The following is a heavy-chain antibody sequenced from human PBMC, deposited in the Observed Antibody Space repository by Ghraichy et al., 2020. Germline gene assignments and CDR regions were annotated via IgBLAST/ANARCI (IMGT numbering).Heavy chain of an antibody. J-gene: IGHJ3*02. D-gene: IGHD3-22*01. V-gene: IGHV3-23*01. Sequence: GESLNISCAASGFTFSSYAMSWVRQAPGKGLEWVSAISGSGGSTYYADSVKGRFTISRDNSKNTLYLQMNSLRAEDTAVYYCAKDAPSTYYYDSSGYYGDAFDIWGQGTMVTVSS. CDR1: GFTFSSYA. CDR3: AKDAPSTYYYDSSGYYGDAFDI. CDR2: ISGSGGST.